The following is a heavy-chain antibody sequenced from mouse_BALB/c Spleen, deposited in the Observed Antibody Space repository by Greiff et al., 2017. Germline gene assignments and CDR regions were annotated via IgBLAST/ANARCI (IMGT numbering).Heavy chain of an antibody. CDR1: GYSITSGYY. J-gene: IGHJ4*01. D-gene: IGHD1-1*01. CDR2: ISYDGSN. V-gene: IGHV3-6*02. CDR3: ATRGSSYFYAMDY. Sequence: EVKLMESGPGLVKPSQSLSLTCSVTGYSITSGYYWNWIRQFPGNKLEWMGYISYDGSNNYNPSLKNRISITRDTSKNQFFLKLNSVTTEDTATYYCATRGSSYFYAMDYWGQGTSVTVSS.